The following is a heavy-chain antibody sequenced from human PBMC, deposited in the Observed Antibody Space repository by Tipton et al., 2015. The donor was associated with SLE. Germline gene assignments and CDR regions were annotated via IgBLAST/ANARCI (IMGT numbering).Heavy chain of an antibody. J-gene: IGHJ3*02. CDR3: ARKQWFGELSAFDI. V-gene: IGHV4-61*05. CDR2: MSSSGYR. D-gene: IGHD3-10*01. Sequence: TLSLTCTVSGGSISSSSYSWGWIRQPPGTGLEWIVYMSSSGYRNYNPSLKSRVTISMDTSRNQFSLKLNSVTAADTAVYYCARKQWFGELSAFDIWGQGTMVTVSS. CDR1: GGSISSSSYS.